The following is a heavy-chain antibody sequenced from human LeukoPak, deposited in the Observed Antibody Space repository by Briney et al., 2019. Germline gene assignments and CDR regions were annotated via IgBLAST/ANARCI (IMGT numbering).Heavy chain of an antibody. V-gene: IGHV3-21*01. CDR2: ISTSSTFI. CDR1: GLSLSSYD. D-gene: IGHD2/OR15-2a*01. CDR3: ARADCSSSTCYLRSSWFDP. Sequence: GGSLRLSCAASGLSLSSYDMNWVRQAPGKGLEWVSSISTSSTFIYYTYSVKGRFTISRDNAKNSLYLQMNSLSAEDTAVYYCARADCSSSTCYLRSSWFDPWGQGTLVTVSS. J-gene: IGHJ5*02.